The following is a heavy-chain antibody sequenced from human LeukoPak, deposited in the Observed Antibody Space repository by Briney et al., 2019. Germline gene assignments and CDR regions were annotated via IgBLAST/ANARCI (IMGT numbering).Heavy chain of an antibody. J-gene: IGHJ4*02. Sequence: SETLSLTCAVYGGSFSGYYWSWIRQPPGKGLEWIGEINHSGSTNYNPSLKSRVTISVDTSENQFSLKLSSVTAADTAVYYCARHQLNFDYWGQGILVTVSS. CDR1: GGSFSGYY. CDR2: INHSGST. D-gene: IGHD1-1*01. CDR3: ARHQLNFDY. V-gene: IGHV4-34*01.